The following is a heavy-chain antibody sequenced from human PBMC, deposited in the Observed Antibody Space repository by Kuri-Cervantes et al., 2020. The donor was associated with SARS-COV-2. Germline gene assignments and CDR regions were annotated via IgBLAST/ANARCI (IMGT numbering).Heavy chain of an antibody. D-gene: IGHD5-18*01. CDR1: GGSFSGYY. CDR3: ARGPVDTAMVAYYFDY. V-gene: IGHV4-34*01. Sequence: ESLKISCAVYGGSFSGYYWSWIRQPPGKGLEWIGEINHSGSTNYNPSLKSRVTISVDTSKNQFSLKLSSVTAADTAVYYCARGPVDTAMVAYYFDYWGQGTLVTVSS. J-gene: IGHJ4*02. CDR2: INHSGST.